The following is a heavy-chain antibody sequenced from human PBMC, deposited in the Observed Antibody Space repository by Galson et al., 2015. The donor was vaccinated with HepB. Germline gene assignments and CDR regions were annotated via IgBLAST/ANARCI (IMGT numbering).Heavy chain of an antibody. Sequence: SVKVSCKVSGYTLTELSMHWVRQAPGKGLEWMGGFDPEDGETIYAQKFQGRVTMTEDTSTDTAYMELSSLRSEDTAVYYCATGRPVAGRLGGGYYFDYWGQGTLVTVSS. J-gene: IGHJ4*02. D-gene: IGHD3-16*01. CDR2: FDPEDGET. CDR3: ATGRPVAGRLGGGYYFDY. V-gene: IGHV1-24*01. CDR1: GYTLTELS.